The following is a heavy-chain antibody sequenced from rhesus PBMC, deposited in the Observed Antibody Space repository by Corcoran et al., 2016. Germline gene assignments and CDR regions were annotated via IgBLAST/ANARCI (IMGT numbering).Heavy chain of an antibody. J-gene: IGHJ5-1*01. V-gene: IGHV4-73*01. CDR2: IDGNSAST. CDR3: ARTRGVDV. Sequence: QVTLQQWGEGLVKPSETLSLTCAVYGGSISGYYWNWIRQPPGKGLELIGNIDGNSASTNYNPSLKNRVTISKDTSKKQVSLKLSSVTAADTAGYYCARTRGVDVWGPGVLVTVSS. CDR1: GGSISGYY.